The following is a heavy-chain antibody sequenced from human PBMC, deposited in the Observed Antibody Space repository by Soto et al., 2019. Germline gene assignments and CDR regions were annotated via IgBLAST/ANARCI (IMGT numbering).Heavy chain of an antibody. J-gene: IGHJ4*02. Sequence: GGSLRLSCAASGFTFSSYDMHWVRQATGKGLEWVSAIGTAGDTYYPGSVKGRFTISRENAKNSLYLQMNSLRAGDTAVYYCARGCSSTSCYAGDYFDYWGQGTLVTVSS. CDR2: IGTAGDT. CDR1: GFTFSSYD. CDR3: ARGCSSTSCYAGDYFDY. D-gene: IGHD2-2*01. V-gene: IGHV3-13*01.